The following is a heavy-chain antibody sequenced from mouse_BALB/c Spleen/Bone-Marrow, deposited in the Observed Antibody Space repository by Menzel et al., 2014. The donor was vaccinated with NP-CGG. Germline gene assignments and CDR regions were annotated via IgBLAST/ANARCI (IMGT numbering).Heavy chain of an antibody. Sequence: VQLQQSGPDLVKPSQSVSLPCTVTAYSITSGYGWHWIRQFPGNRLEWMAFIHYSGNTDYNPSLKSRISITRDTSKNQFFLQLNSVTTEDTATYYSARETAIVADFDYWGQGTTLTVSS. V-gene: IGHV3-1*02. J-gene: IGHJ2*01. D-gene: IGHD1-1*01. CDR3: ARETAIVADFDY. CDR2: IHYSGNT. CDR1: AYSITSGYG.